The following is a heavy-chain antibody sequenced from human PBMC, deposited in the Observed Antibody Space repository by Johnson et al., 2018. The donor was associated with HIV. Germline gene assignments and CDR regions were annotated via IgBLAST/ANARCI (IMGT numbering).Heavy chain of an antibody. CDR3: GRDCQSLHSGACHDAFDI. CDR2: IYSGGST. CDR1: GFTVSSNY. D-gene: IGHD6-6*01. Sequence: GQLVESGGGMVQPGGSLRLSCAASGFTVSSNYMSWVRQAPGKGLEWVSVIYSGGSTYYADSVKGRFTISRDNSKNTLYLQMNSLRAEDTAVYYCGRDCQSLHSGACHDAFDIWGQGTMVIVSS. V-gene: IGHV3-66*01. J-gene: IGHJ3*02.